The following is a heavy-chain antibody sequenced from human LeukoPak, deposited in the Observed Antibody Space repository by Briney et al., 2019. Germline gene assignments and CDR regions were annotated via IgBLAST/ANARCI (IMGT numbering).Heavy chain of an antibody. CDR1: GYTFTRHY. J-gene: IGHJ5*02. Sequence: ASVKVSCKASGYTFTRHYMHWVRQAPGQGLEWMGVINPGGSWTNYAHKFQGRVTMTRDMSTSTDYMELSSLRSEDTSVYYCARDNSVGDTVWWFDPCGQGTLVTVSS. CDR3: ARDNSVGDTVWWFDP. V-gene: IGHV1-46*01. D-gene: IGHD1-26*01. CDR2: INPGGSWT.